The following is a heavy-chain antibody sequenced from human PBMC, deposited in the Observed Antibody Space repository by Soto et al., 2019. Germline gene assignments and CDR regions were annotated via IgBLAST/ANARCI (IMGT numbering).Heavy chain of an antibody. D-gene: IGHD6-19*01. Sequence: GESLKISCKGSGYSFTTYWIGWVRQMPGKGLEWMGIIYPGDSDTRYSPSFQGQVTISADKSISTAYLQWSSLKASDTAIYFCARRSEQWLLDYWGQGTLVTVSS. V-gene: IGHV5-51*01. J-gene: IGHJ4*02. CDR3: ARRSEQWLLDY. CDR1: GYSFTTYW. CDR2: IYPGDSDT.